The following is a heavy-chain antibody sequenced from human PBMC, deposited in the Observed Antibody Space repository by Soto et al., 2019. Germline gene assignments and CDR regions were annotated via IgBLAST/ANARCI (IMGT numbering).Heavy chain of an antibody. J-gene: IGHJ4*02. CDR2: IYYSGST. V-gene: IGHV4-31*03. CDR1: GGSISSGGYY. D-gene: IGHD1-1*01. Sequence: QVQLQEPGPGLVKPSQTLSLTCTVSGGSISSGGYYWRWIRQHPGKGLEWVGYIYYSGSTYYNPSLKSRVTISVDTSKNQFSLKLSSLTAADTAVYYCARGPPEPGMEALDYWGQGTLVTVSS. CDR3: ARGPPEPGMEALDY.